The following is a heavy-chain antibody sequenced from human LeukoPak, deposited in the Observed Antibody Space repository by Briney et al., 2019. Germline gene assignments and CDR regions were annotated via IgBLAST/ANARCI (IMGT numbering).Heavy chain of an antibody. CDR3: MLGSGSYDSSDFDY. D-gene: IGHD3-22*01. V-gene: IGHV3-15*07. J-gene: IGHJ4*02. CDR1: GFTFNNVW. CDR2: IKSKTSGGTT. Sequence: GGSLRLSCAASGFTFNNVWMNWGRQAPGKGLEWVGRIKSKTSGGTTEYAAPVKGRFTILRDDSKNTLYLQMNSLKTEDTAVYYCMLGSGSYDSSDFDYWGQGTLVTVSS.